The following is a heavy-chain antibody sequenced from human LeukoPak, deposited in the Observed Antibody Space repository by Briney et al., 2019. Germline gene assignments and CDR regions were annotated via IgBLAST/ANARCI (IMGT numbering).Heavy chain of an antibody. D-gene: IGHD1-7*01. J-gene: IGHJ4*02. CDR3: ARMGTKSASVDF. Sequence: PSETLSLTCAVSDYSINSAYYWGWIRQYPGQGLEWIGTIYHNGRTYYNPSLKSQITISVDTSKNQFSLKVNSVTAADTAVYYCARMGTKSASVDFWGQGILATVSS. CDR1: DYSINSAYY. CDR2: IYHNGRT. V-gene: IGHV4-38-2*01.